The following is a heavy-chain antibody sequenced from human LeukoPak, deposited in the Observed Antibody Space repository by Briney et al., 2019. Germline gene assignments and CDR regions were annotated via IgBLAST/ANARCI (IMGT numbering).Heavy chain of an antibody. J-gene: IGHJ4*02. CDR3: ARDASARYSYGSDY. Sequence: ASVKVSCKASGYTFTGYSMHWVRQAPGHGLEWMGRINPNSGATNYAQKFQGRVTITRDTSISTAHMELSSLRSDDTAVYYCARDASARYSYGSDYWGQGTLVTVSS. V-gene: IGHV1-2*06. CDR1: GYTFTGYS. D-gene: IGHD5-18*01. CDR2: INPNSGAT.